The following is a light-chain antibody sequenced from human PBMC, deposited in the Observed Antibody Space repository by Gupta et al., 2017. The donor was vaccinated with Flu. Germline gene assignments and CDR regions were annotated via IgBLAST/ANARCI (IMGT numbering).Light chain of an antibody. J-gene: IGKJ3*01. CDR1: QTVRSAS. Sequence: LSLFPGDRATLSCRASQTVRSASLAWYQHKPGQAPSLLIYGASHRASGVPQRFGGTGSGTDFSLTISGLEPEDFAVYYCQLYGGSPPLITFGPGTKVDLK. CDR2: GAS. CDR3: QLYGGSPPLIT. V-gene: IGKV3-20*01.